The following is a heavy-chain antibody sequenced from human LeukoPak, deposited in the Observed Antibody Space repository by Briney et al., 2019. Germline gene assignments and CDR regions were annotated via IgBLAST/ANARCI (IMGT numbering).Heavy chain of an antibody. D-gene: IGHD6-6*01. CDR2: ILYDGNKK. V-gene: IGHV3-30*18. Sequence: GRSLRLSCAASGFTFSNSGFHWVRQAPGKGLEWVAFILYDGNKKYYADSLKGRFTISRDNSKNTLYLQLNSLRAEDTAVYYCVKDHRFAARFFDYWGQGTLVTVSS. J-gene: IGHJ4*02. CDR1: GFTFSNSG. CDR3: VKDHRFAARFFDY.